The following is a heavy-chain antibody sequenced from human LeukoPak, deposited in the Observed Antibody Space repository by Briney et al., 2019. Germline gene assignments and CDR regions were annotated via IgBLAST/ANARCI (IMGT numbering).Heavy chain of an antibody. J-gene: IGHJ4*02. CDR2: ISYDGSNK. V-gene: IGHV3-30*04. D-gene: IGHD6-19*01. CDR1: GFTFSSYA. CDR3: ARDSSGWYAGSFDY. Sequence: GGSLRLSCAAPGFTFSSYAMHWVRQAPGKGLEWVAVISYDGSNKYYADSVKGRFTISRDNSKNTLYLQMNSLRAEDTAVYYCARDSSGWYAGSFDYWGQGTLVTVSS.